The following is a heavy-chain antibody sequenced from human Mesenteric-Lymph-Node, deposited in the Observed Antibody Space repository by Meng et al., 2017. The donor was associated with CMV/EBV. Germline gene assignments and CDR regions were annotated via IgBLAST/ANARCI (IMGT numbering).Heavy chain of an antibody. V-gene: IGHV4-39*07. Sequence: GSLRLSCTVSGGSISSSSYYWGWIRQPPGKGLEWIGSIYYSGSTYYNPSLKSRVTISVDTSKNQLSLKLSSVTAADTAVYYCARDLSSALGDFDYWGQGTLVTVSS. CDR1: GGSISSSSYY. CDR3: ARDLSSALGDFDY. J-gene: IGHJ4*02. D-gene: IGHD3-16*01. CDR2: IYYSGST.